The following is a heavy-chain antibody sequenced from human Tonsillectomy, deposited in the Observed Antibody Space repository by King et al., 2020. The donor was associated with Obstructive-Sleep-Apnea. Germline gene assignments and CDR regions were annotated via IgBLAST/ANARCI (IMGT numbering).Heavy chain of an antibody. J-gene: IGHJ4*02. CDR3: AKVTVAGASTLHCDY. CDR2: ISWNSASI. CDR1: GFTFDDYA. V-gene: IGHV3-9*01. D-gene: IGHD6-19*01. Sequence: VQLVESGGGLVQPGRSLRLSCAASGFTFDDYAMHWVRQAPGKGLEWVSGISWNSASILYADAVKGRFTISRDNAKNSLYLQMNSLRAEDTALYYCAKVTVAGASTLHCDYWGQGTLVPVSS.